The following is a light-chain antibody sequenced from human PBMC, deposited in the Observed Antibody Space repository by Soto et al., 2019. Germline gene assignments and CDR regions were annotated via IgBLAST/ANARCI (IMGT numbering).Light chain of an antibody. CDR2: STS. CDR1: QSIITY. Sequence: DIQMTQSPSSLSASVGDRVTITCRASQSIITYLNWYQQNPGKAPNLLIYSTSTVQSGVPSRFSGSGSGTDFTLTISSLQPGDFATYYCQQSYLAPLTFGGGTKVEIK. V-gene: IGKV1-39*01. J-gene: IGKJ4*01. CDR3: QQSYLAPLT.